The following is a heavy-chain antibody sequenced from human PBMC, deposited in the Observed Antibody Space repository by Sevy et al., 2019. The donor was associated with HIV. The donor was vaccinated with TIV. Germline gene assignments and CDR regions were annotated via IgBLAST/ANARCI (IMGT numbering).Heavy chain of an antibody. D-gene: IGHD3-3*01. V-gene: IGHV4-61*02. CDR2: FDTSGGT. CDR1: GGSISSGRYY. Sequence: SETLSLTCTVSGGSISSGRYYWGWIRQPAGKGLEWIGRFDTSGGTNYNPSLNSRVIISVDTSKNQFFLKLTSETAADTAVYYCVYDSDQWGQGILVTVSS. J-gene: IGHJ4*02. CDR3: VYDSDQ.